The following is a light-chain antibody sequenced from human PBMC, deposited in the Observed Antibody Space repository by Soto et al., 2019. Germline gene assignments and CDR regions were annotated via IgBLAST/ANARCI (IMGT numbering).Light chain of an antibody. CDR2: GAS. V-gene: IGKV3-20*01. Sequence: IVLTQSPGTLSLSPGERATLSCRASQSISSSYLAWYQQKPGQAPRLLIYGASNRATAIPDRFSGSWSGTDFTLTISRLEPEDFAVYYCQQYYDSPGTLXQWTKVGIK. CDR1: QSISSSY. CDR3: QQYYDSPGT. J-gene: IGKJ1*01.